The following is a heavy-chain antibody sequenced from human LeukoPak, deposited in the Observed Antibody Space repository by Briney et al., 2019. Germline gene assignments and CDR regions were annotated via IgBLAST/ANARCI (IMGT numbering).Heavy chain of an antibody. CDR2: FYHSGST. V-gene: IGHV4-4*02. J-gene: IGHJ4*02. Sequence: SETLSLTCAVSGGSISSSNWWSWIRQPPGKGLEWFGSFYHSGSTYYNPALKSRVIISVDTSKNQFSLKLSSGTAAGTVLYYGARDHLVRQPCWGEGSLVTV. CDR1: GGSISSSNW. CDR3: ARDHLVRQPC. D-gene: IGHD3-10*01.